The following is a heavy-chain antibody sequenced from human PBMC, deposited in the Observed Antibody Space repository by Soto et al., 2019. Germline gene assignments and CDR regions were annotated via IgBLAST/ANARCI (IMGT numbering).Heavy chain of an antibody. CDR3: ARDMTTGAFGSFDY. CDR2: IYYSGST. Sequence: SETLSLTCPVSGGSLSSYYWSWIRTPPGKGLEWIGYIYYSGSTNYNPSLKSRVTISVDTSKNQFSLKLSSVTAADTAVYYCARDMTTGAFGSFDYWGQGTLVTVSS. D-gene: IGHD4-4*01. J-gene: IGHJ4*02. V-gene: IGHV4-59*08. CDR1: GGSLSSYY.